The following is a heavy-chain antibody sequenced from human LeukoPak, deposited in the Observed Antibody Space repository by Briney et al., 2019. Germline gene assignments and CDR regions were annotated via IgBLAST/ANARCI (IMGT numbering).Heavy chain of an antibody. CDR2: ISWNSGSI. CDR3: ATQLELRIFDY. J-gene: IGHJ4*02. Sequence: GGSLRLSCAASGFTFDDYAMHWVRQAPGKGLEWVSGISWNSGSIGYADSVKGRFTISRDNAKNSLYLQMNSLRAEDTAVYYCATQLELRIFDYWGQGTLVTVSS. D-gene: IGHD1-7*01. V-gene: IGHV3-9*01. CDR1: GFTFDDYA.